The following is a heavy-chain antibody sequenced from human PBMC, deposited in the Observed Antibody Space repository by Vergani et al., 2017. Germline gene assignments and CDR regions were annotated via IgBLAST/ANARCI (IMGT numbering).Heavy chain of an antibody. CDR3: AKGDIVVVPAAMGKVYSYGNAFEI. V-gene: IGHV3-23*01. D-gene: IGHD2-2*01. CDR2: ICGSVGST. J-gene: IGHJ3*02. CDR1: GFTFSSYA. Sequence: EVQLLESGGGLVQPGGSLRLSCAASGFTFSSYAMSWVRQAPGKGLEWVSAICGSVGSTYYADSVKGRFTLSRDNSKNTLYLQMNSLRAEDTAVYFCAKGDIVVVPAAMGKVYSYGNAFEIWGQGTMVTVSS.